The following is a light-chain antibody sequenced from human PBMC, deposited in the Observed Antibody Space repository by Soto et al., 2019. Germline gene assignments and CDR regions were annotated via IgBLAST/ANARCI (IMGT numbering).Light chain of an antibody. Sequence: QSVLTQPASVSGSPGQSITISCTGTSSDLAIYNYVSWYQQQPGKAPKLMIYQVTNRPSGVSNRFSGSRSGNTASLTISGLQAEDEADYYCSSYPDSSTYLFGTGTKVTVL. CDR1: SSDLAIYNY. V-gene: IGLV2-14*01. J-gene: IGLJ1*01. CDR2: QVT. CDR3: SSYPDSSTYL.